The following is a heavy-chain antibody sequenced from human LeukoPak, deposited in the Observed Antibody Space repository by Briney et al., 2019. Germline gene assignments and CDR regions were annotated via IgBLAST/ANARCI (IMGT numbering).Heavy chain of an antibody. CDR1: GGSLSSYY. D-gene: IGHD5-24*01. J-gene: IGHJ4*02. CDR3: ARESVEGTDY. CDR2: IYYSGST. Sequence: SETLSLTCTVSGGSLSSYYWSWIRQPPGKGLEWIGYIYYSGSTNYNPSLKSRVTISVDTSKNQFSLKLSSVTAADTAVYYCARESVEGTDYWGQGTLVTVSS. V-gene: IGHV4-59*01.